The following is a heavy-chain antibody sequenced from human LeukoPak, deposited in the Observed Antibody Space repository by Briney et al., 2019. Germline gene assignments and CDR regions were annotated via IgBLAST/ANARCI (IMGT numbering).Heavy chain of an antibody. J-gene: IGHJ4*02. CDR1: GFTFDDYT. CDR3: AKVASSGWYYFDY. D-gene: IGHD6-19*01. CDR2: ISWDGGST. Sequence: GGSLRLSCAASGFTFDDYTMHWVRQAPGKGLEWVSLISWDGGSTYYADSVKGRFTISRDNSKNSLYLQMNSLRTEDTALYYCAKVASSGWYYFDYWGQGTLVTVSS. V-gene: IGHV3-43*01.